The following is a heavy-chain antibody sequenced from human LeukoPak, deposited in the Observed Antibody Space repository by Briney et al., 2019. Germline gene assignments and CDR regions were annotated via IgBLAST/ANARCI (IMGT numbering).Heavy chain of an antibody. CDR1: GGSISSGGYY. Sequence: SETLSLTCTVSGGSISSGGYYWSWIRQHPGKGLEWIGYIYYSGSTYYNPSLKSRVTISVDTSKNQFSLKLSSVTAADTAVYYCARIPGGDGSDYYYYGMDVWSKGTTVTVSS. D-gene: IGHD3-10*01. J-gene: IGHJ6*04. V-gene: IGHV4-31*03. CDR2: IYYSGST. CDR3: ARIPGGDGSDYYYYGMDV.